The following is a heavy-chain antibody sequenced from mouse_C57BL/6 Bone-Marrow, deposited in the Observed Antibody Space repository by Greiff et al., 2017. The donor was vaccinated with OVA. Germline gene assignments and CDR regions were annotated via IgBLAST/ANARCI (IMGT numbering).Heavy chain of an antibody. CDR3: ARQTYYSNLDYAMDY. CDR1: GFTFSAYG. Sequence: DVMLVESGGGLVQPGGSLKLSCAASGFTFSAYGMAWVRQAPRKGPGGVAFISNLAYSIYYADTVTGRFTISRENAKNTLYLEMSSLRSEDTAMYYCARQTYYSNLDYAMDYWGQGTSVTVSS. J-gene: IGHJ4*01. V-gene: IGHV5-15*01. D-gene: IGHD2-5*01. CDR2: ISNLAYSI.